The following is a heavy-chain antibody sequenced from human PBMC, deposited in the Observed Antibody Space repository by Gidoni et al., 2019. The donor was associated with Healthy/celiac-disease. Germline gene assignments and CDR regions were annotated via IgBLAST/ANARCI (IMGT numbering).Heavy chain of an antibody. CDR2: INHIGST. CDR3: ARGEDGVVRYGMDV. V-gene: IGHV4-34*01. J-gene: IGHJ6*02. CDR1: GGSFSGYY. Sequence: QVQLQQWGAGLLKPSETLSLTCAVYGGSFSGYYWSWIRQPPGKGLEWIGEINHIGSTNYNPSLKCRVTISVDASKNHFSLKLSSGTAADTAVYYCARGEDGVVRYGMDVWGQGTTVTVSS. D-gene: IGHD3-10*01.